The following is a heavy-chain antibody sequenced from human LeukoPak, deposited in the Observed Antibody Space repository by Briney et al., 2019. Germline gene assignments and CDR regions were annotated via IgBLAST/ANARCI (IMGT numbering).Heavy chain of an antibody. Sequence: PSETLSLTCVVYGGSLSGYYWCWIPQPPGKGLEWIGEIYHSGSTNYNPSLKSRVTISVDTSKNQFSLKLSSVTAADTAVYYCARERNIVVVPAAGYGMDVWGQGTTVTVSS. CDR1: GGSLSGYY. CDR3: ARERNIVVVPAAGYGMDV. D-gene: IGHD2-2*01. J-gene: IGHJ6*02. V-gene: IGHV4-34*01. CDR2: IYHSGST.